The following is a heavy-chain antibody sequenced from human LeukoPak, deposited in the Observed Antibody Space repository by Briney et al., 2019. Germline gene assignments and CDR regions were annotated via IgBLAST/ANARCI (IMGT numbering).Heavy chain of an antibody. Sequence: GASVKVSCKASGYRFSSNGISWVRQAPGQGLEWVGWVSTYNSDTNYAPRFQGRVTMTKDTSPSTCYMELRSLITDDTAVYYCALDNWNEFDPWGQGTLVPVSS. D-gene: IGHD1-20*01. CDR1: GYRFSSNG. V-gene: IGHV1-18*01. CDR3: ALDNWNEFDP. CDR2: VSTYNSDT. J-gene: IGHJ5*02.